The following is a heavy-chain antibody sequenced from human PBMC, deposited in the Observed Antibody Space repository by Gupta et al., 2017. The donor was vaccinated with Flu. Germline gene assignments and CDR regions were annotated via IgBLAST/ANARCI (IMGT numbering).Heavy chain of an antibody. V-gene: IGHV1-69*01. CDR1: GGTFSSYA. J-gene: IGHJ4*02. D-gene: IGHD3-10*01. CDR2: IIPIFGTT. CDR3: ATDLRGGYFDY. Sequence: QVQLAPSGAEAQTPGSSVTVSCKPSGGTFSSYAIVWVRQAPGQGLEWMGGIIPIFGTTNYAQKFQGRVTITADESTSTAYMELSSLRSEDTALYYCATDLRGGYFDYWGQGTLVTVSS.